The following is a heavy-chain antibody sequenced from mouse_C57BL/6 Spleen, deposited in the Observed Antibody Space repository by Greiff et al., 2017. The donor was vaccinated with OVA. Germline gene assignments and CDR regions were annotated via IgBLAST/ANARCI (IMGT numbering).Heavy chain of an antibody. D-gene: IGHD1-3*01. CDR1: GYTFTSYW. J-gene: IGHJ4*01. V-gene: IGHV1-64*01. CDR2: IHPNSGST. CDR3: AINSYYAMDY. Sequence: VKLQQPGAELVKPWASVKLSCTASGYTFTSYWMHWVKQRPGQGLEWIGMIHPNSGSTNYNEKFKSKATLTVDKSSSTAYMQLSSLTSEDSAVYYCAINSYYAMDYWGQGTSVTVSS.